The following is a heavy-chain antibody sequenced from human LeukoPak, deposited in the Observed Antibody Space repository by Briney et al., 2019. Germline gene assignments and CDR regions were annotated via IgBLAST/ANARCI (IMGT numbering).Heavy chain of an antibody. CDR2: INAVNGNT. Sequence: ASVKVSCKASGYTFTSYAIHLVRQAPGQRLEWMGWINAVNGNTKYSQKFQGRVTITRDTSASTAYMELSSLRSEDTAVYYCARSLGGGNLVAWFDPWGPGTLDTVSS. V-gene: IGHV1-3*01. CDR3: ARSLGGGNLVAWFDP. D-gene: IGHD4-23*01. J-gene: IGHJ5*02. CDR1: GYTFTSYA.